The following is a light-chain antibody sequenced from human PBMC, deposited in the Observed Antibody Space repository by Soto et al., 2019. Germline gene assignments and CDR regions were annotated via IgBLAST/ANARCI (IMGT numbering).Light chain of an antibody. V-gene: IGKV1-39*01. Sequence: DIQMTQSPYSLSASVGDSVTITCRASQNIRTYLNWYQQKPGRAPKLLIHSASALPSGVPSRFSGSGSGTEFTLTMSGLQPEDFATYYCHQGHSTPYTLGQGTKVDSK. CDR2: SAS. CDR3: HQGHSTPYT. J-gene: IGKJ2*01. CDR1: QNIRTY.